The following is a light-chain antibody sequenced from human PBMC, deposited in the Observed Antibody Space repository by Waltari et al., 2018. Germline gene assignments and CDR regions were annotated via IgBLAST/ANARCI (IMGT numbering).Light chain of an antibody. CDR1: QSLLHSNGNTY. CDR2: KVT. Sequence: DFVMTQTPLSLSVTLGEPASISCRSSQSLLHSNGNTYLHWYQQKPGQSPRLLIYKVTNRASGVPDRFSGSGSGADFTLKISRVEPEDVGVYYCMQSTRDPRTFGQGTKVEIK. V-gene: IGKV2D-29*02. J-gene: IGKJ1*01. CDR3: MQSTRDPRT.